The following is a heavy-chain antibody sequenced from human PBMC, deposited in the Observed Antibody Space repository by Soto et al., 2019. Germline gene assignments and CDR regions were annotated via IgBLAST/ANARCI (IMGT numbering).Heavy chain of an antibody. CDR1: GASISGYY. V-gene: IGHV4-4*07. CDR2: IYATGTT. Sequence: WETLSLTCTVSGASISGYYWSWIRKSAGKGLEWIGRIYATGTTDYNPSLKSRVMMSVDTSKKQFSLKLRSVTAADTAVYYCVRDGTKTLRDWFDPWGQGISVTVSS. J-gene: IGHJ5*02. D-gene: IGHD1-1*01. CDR3: VRDGTKTLRDWFDP.